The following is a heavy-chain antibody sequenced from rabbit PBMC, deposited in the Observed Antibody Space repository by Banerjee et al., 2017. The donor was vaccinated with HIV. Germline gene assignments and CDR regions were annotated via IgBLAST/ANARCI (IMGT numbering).Heavy chain of an antibody. CDR1: GFSFSSGYC. D-gene: IGHD7-1*01. CDR3: ARDVGYPAIGYGYFDL. Sequence: QQQLEESGGGLVKPGGTLTLTCTTSGFSFSSGYCMCWVRQAPGKGLEWIACIHTVTGDTFYASWAKGRFTISKTSSTTVTLQLNSLTAADTATYFCARDVGYPAIGYGYFDLWGPGTLVTVS. CDR2: IHTVTGDT. V-gene: IGHV1S45*01. J-gene: IGHJ4*01.